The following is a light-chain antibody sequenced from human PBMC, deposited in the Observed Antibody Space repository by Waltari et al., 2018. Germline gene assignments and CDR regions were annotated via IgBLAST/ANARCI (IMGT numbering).Light chain of an antibody. Sequence: EIVLTQSPGTLSLSPGERATLSCRASQSISSTYLAWYQQKPGQAPSLLIYAASSRATGIPDRFSGCGSGTDFTLTINRLAPEDFAVYYCQQSDTSSVTFGQGTRLEIK. J-gene: IGKJ5*01. CDR1: QSISSTY. CDR3: QQSDTSSVT. CDR2: AAS. V-gene: IGKV3-20*01.